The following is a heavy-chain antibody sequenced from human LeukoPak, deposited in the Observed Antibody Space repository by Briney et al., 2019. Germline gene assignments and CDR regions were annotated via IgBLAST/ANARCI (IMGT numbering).Heavy chain of an antibody. Sequence: GGSLRLSCAASGFTFNNYAMNWVRQAPGKGLEWVSSISGSGGNTYYADSVKGRFTVSRDNSKNTLYLQMNSLRAEDTAVYYCARDGSLWFGELLSGNWFDPWGQGTLVTVSS. D-gene: IGHD3-10*01. CDR3: ARDGSLWFGELLSGNWFDP. CDR1: GFTFNNYA. V-gene: IGHV3-23*01. CDR2: ISGSGGNT. J-gene: IGHJ5*02.